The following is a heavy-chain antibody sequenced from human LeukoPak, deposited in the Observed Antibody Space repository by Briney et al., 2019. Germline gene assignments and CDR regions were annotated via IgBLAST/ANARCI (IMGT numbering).Heavy chain of an antibody. CDR1: GFTFDDYG. CDR2: INWNGGST. V-gene: IGHV3-20*04. J-gene: IGHJ4*02. CDR3: ARGRYYYDSSGYYPDY. Sequence: GGSLRLSCAASGFTFDDYGMSWVRQAPGKGLEWVSGINWNGGSTGYADSVKGRFTISRDNAKNSLYLQMNSLRAEDTALYYCARGRYYYDSSGYYPDYWGQGTLVTVSS. D-gene: IGHD3-22*01.